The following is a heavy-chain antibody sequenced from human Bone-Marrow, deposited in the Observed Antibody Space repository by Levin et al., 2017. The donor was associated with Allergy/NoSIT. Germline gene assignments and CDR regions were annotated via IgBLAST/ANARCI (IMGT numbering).Heavy chain of an antibody. CDR2: IYYLGHT. D-gene: IGHD3-22*01. CDR3: ARGGMFYHDSSGYPFDY. Sequence: MASETLSLTCTVSGGSIGSSDYYWSWIRQTPGKGLEWIGCIYYLGHTYYNRSLKSRVTISMDTSQNQLSLKLRSVTAADTAVYYCARGGMFYHDSSGYPFDYWGQGTQVTVSS. CDR1: GGSIGSSDYY. V-gene: IGHV4-30-4*01. J-gene: IGHJ4*02.